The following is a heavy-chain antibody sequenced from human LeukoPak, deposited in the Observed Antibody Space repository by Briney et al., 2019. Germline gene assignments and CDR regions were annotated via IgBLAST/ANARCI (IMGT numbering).Heavy chain of an antibody. CDR3: ARINQEPGYSSDY. CDR1: GLTFSDYW. D-gene: IGHD5-18*01. J-gene: IGHJ4*02. Sequence: GGSLRLSCAAYGLTFSDYWMQWVRHAPGKGLVWVSRINGDGSSSSYADSVKGRFTISRDNANKTMYLQMNSLRAEDTAVYYCARINQEPGYSSDYWGQETLVTVSS. CDR2: INGDGSSS. V-gene: IGHV3-74*01.